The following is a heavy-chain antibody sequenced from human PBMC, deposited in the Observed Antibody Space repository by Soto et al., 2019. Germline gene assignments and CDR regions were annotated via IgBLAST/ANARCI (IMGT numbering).Heavy chain of an antibody. D-gene: IGHD6-19*01. Sequence: QVQLVQSGAKVKEPGASVKVSCKASGYTFVSYGISWVRQAPGQGLEWMGWISPYNGNTNYAQKFQGRVTMTTDTSTSPVYMELRSLRSDDTAVYYCSRDAQKWLVATFDIWGQGTMVTVSS. V-gene: IGHV1-18*01. CDR2: ISPYNGNT. J-gene: IGHJ3*02. CDR3: SRDAQKWLVATFDI. CDR1: GYTFVSYG.